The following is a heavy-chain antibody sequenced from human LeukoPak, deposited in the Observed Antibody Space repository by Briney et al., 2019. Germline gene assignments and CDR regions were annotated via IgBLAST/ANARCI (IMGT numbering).Heavy chain of an antibody. J-gene: IGHJ4*02. CDR1: GASISDHY. CDR3: AYSSSWSRSIDY. D-gene: IGHD6-13*01. Sequence: PSETLSLTCSVSGASISDHYGSWIRQTPGKGLEWIGYIYYGTSANYNPSLKSRATISADTSKNVFSLRLNSVTAADTAVYYCAYSSSWSRSIDYWGQGTLVTVSS. V-gene: IGHV4-59*08. CDR2: IYYGTSA.